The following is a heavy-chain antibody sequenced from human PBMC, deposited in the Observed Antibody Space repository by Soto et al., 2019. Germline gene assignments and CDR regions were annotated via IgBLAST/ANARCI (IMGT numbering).Heavy chain of an antibody. V-gene: IGHV3-30-3*01. D-gene: IGHD3-3*01. CDR1: GFTFSSYA. CDR3: ARAAKYYDFWSGYKDQFDY. Sequence: GGSLRLSCAASGFTFSSYAMHWVRQAPGKGLEWVAVISYDGSNKYYADSVKGRFTISRDNSKNTLYLQMNSLRAEDTAVYYCARAAKYYDFWSGYKDQFDYWGQGTLVTVSS. J-gene: IGHJ4*02. CDR2: ISYDGSNK.